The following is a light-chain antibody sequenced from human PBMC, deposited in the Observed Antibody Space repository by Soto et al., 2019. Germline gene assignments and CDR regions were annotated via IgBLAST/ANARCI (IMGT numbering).Light chain of an antibody. V-gene: IGKV1-33*01. J-gene: IGKJ4*01. CDR1: QSISCY. Sequence: DIQMTQSPSSLSASVGDRVTITCRASQSISCYLNWYQQKPGKAPKLLIYAASSLQSGVPSRFSGSGSGTDFTFTINSLQPEDIATYYCQQYDNLPLTFGGGTKVDIK. CDR3: QQYDNLPLT. CDR2: AAS.